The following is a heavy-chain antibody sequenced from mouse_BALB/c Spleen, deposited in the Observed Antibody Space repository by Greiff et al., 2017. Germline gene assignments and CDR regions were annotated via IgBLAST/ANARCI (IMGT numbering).Heavy chain of an antibody. Sequence: EVQVVESGPSLVKPSQTLSLTCSVTGDSITSGYWNWIRKFPGNKLEYMGYISYSGSTYYNPSLKSRISITRDTSKNQYYLQLNSVTTEDTATYYCARYRDYGSSPYAMDYWGQGTSVTVSS. V-gene: IGHV3-8*02. CDR3: ARYRDYGSSPYAMDY. CDR2: ISYSGST. D-gene: IGHD1-1*01. J-gene: IGHJ4*01. CDR1: GDSITSGY.